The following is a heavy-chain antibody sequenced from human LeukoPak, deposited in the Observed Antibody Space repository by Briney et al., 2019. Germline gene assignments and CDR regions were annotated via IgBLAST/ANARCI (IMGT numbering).Heavy chain of an antibody. CDR1: GGSISSGGYY. CDR3: ARTNYYDSVGSNWFDP. J-gene: IGHJ5*02. D-gene: IGHD3-22*01. CDR2: IYDSGST. V-gene: IGHV4-61*02. Sequence: SETLSLTCTVSGGSISSGGYYWSWIRQPAGKGLEWIGRIYDSGSTNYNPSFKSRFTISVDTSKNQFSLRLTSVTAADTAVYYCARTNYYDSVGSNWFDPWGQGTLVTVSS.